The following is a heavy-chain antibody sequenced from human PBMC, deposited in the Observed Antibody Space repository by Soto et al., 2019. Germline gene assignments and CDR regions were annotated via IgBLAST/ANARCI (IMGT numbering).Heavy chain of an antibody. CDR1: GYTFTSYG. V-gene: IGHV1-18*04. Sequence: ASVKVSCKASGYTFTSYGISWVRQAPGQGLEWMGWISAYNGNTNYAQKLQGRVTMTTDTSTSTAYMELRSLRSDDTAVYYCASTMPVGATNGFDYWGQGTLVTVYS. J-gene: IGHJ4*02. D-gene: IGHD1-26*01. CDR3: ASTMPVGATNGFDY. CDR2: ISAYNGNT.